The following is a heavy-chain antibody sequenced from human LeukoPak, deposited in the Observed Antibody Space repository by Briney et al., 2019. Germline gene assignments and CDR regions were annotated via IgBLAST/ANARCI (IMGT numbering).Heavy chain of an antibody. V-gene: IGHV1-24*01. CDR3: ATVYDILTGYYWAARRNAFDV. D-gene: IGHD3-9*01. CDR1: GYTLTELS. J-gene: IGHJ3*01. CDR2: FDPEDGET. Sequence: GASVKVSCKVSGYTLTELSMHWVRQAPGKGLEWMGGFDPEDGETIYAQKFQGRVTMTEDTSTDTAYMELSSLRSEDTAVYYCATVYDILTGYYWAARRNAFDVWGQGTMVTVSS.